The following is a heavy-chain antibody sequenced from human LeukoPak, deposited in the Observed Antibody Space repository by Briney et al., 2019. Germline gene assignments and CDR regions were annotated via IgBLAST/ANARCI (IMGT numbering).Heavy chain of an antibody. Sequence: ASVKVSCKASGYTFTSYGISWVRQAPGQGLEWMGWISAYNGSTNYAQKLQGRVTMTTDTSTSTAYMELRSLRSDDTAVYYCARAVAGTFKGDYWGQGTLVTVSS. CDR1: GYTFTSYG. V-gene: IGHV1-18*01. D-gene: IGHD6-19*01. J-gene: IGHJ4*02. CDR3: ARAVAGTFKGDY. CDR2: ISAYNGST.